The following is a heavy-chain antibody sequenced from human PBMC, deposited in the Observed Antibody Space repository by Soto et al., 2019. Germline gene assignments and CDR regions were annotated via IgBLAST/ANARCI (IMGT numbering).Heavy chain of an antibody. CDR3: ARDGETAANLVAATGGAFDI. J-gene: IGHJ3*02. CDR2: ISSSSSYI. CDR1: GFTFSSYS. D-gene: IGHD2-15*01. Sequence: GGSLRLSCAASGFTFSSYSMNWVRQAPGKGLEWVSSISSSSSYIYYADSVKGRFTISRDNAKNSLYLQMNSLRAEDTAVYYCARDGETAANLVAATGGAFDIWGQGTMVTVSS. V-gene: IGHV3-21*01.